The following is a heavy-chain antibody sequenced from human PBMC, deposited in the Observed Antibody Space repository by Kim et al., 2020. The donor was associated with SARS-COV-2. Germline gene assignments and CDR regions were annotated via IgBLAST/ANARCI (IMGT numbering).Heavy chain of an antibody. V-gene: IGHV4-34*01. CDR1: GGSFSGYY. J-gene: IGHJ4*02. CDR2: INHSGST. CDR3: ARWFRPLRARSSWYNTCGDCYPVFDY. D-gene: IGHD2-21*02. Sequence: SETLSLTCAVYGGSFSGYYWSWIRQPPGKGLEWIGEINHSGSTNYNPSLKSRVTISVDTSKNQFSLKLSSVTAADTAVYYCARWFRPLRARSSWYNTCGDCYPVFDYWGQGTLVTVSS.